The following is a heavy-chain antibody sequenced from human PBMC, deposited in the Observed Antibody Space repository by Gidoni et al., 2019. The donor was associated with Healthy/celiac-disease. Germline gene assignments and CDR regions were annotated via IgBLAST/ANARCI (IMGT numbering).Heavy chain of an antibody. D-gene: IGHD5-12*01. CDR1: GFTFSSYA. Sequence: EVQLLESGGGLVQPGGSLRLSCAASGFTFSSYAMSWVRQAPGKGLEWVSAISGSGGSTYYADSVKGRFTISRDNSKNTLYLQMNSLRAEDTAVYYCAKDLGYSGYDQGYYFDYWGQGTLVTVSS. J-gene: IGHJ4*02. CDR3: AKDLGYSGYDQGYYFDY. V-gene: IGHV3-23*01. CDR2: ISGSGGST.